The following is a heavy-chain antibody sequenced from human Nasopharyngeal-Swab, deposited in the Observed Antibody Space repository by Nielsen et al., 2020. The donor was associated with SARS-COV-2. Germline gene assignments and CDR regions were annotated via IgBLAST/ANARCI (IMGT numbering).Heavy chain of an antibody. CDR3: ARVLVARLEWYFDL. V-gene: IGHV4-61*01. CDR2: IYYGGTT. CDR1: GGSVSSDSNY. D-gene: IGHD6-6*01. J-gene: IGHJ2*01. Sequence: GSLRLSCTVSGGSVSSDSNYWSWIRQPPGKGLEWIGHIYYGGTTNYNPSLKSRVTISVDTSKNQFSLKLDSVTAADTAVYYCARVLVARLEWYFDLWGRGTLVTVSS.